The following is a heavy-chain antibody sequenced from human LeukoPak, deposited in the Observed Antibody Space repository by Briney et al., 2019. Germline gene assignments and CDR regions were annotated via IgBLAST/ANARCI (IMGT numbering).Heavy chain of an antibody. V-gene: IGHV4-39*07. CDR2: IYYSGST. Sequence: PSETLSLTCTVSGGSISSSSYYWGWIRQPPGKGLEWIGSIYYSGSTNYSPSLKSRVTMSVDTSKNQFSLKLSSVTAADTAVYYCAGLYYYGSGSSFDYWGQGTLVTVSS. J-gene: IGHJ4*02. D-gene: IGHD3-10*01. CDR1: GGSISSSSYY. CDR3: AGLYYYGSGSSFDY.